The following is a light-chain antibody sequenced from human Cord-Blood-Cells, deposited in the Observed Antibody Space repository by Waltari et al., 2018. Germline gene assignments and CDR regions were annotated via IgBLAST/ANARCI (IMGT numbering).Light chain of an antibody. CDR3: LQDYNDPYT. J-gene: IGKJ2*01. V-gene: IGKV1-6*01. CDR1: QGNRND. CDR2: AAS. Sequence: AIQMTQSPSSLSASVGDSVTITCRASQGNRNDLGWYQQKPGKAPKLLIYAASSLQSGVPSRFSGSGSGTDFTLTISSLQPEDFATYYCLQDYNDPYTFGQGTKLEIK.